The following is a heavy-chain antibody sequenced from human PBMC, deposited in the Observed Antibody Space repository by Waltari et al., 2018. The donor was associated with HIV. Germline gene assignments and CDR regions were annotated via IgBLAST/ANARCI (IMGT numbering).Heavy chain of an antibody. CDR3: ARERGNWFDP. Sequence: QVQLVESGGGVVQPGRSLRLPCAASGFTFSSYAMHWVRQAPGKGLEWVAVISYDGSNKYYADSVKGRFTISRDNSKNTLYLQMNSLRAEDTAVYYCARERGNWFDPWGQGTLVTVSS. CDR1: GFTFSSYA. CDR2: ISYDGSNK. V-gene: IGHV3-30-3*01. D-gene: IGHD3-10*01. J-gene: IGHJ5*02.